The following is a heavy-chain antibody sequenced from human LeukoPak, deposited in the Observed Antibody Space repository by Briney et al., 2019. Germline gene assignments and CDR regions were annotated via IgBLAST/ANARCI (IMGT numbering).Heavy chain of an antibody. CDR2: FDPEDGET. Sequence: ASVKVSCKVSGYTLTELSMHWVRQAPGKGLEWMGGFDPEDGETIYAQKFQGRVTMTEDTSTDTAYMELSSLRSEDTAVYYCARVPRGYYDSSGYSYYFDYWGQGTLVTVSS. CDR1: GYTLTELS. J-gene: IGHJ4*02. CDR3: ARVPRGYYDSSGYSYYFDY. V-gene: IGHV1-24*01. D-gene: IGHD3-22*01.